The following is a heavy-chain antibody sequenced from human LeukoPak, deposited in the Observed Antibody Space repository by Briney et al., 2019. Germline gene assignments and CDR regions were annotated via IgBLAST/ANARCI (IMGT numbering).Heavy chain of an antibody. D-gene: IGHD1-1*01. CDR1: GFTFSIYA. V-gene: IGHV3-23*01. Sequence: PGGSLRLSCAASGFTFSIYAMSWVRQAPGKGLEWVSTVSGSGHSTFYADSVKGRFTISRDNAKNSLYLQMNSLRAEDTAVYYCVRGGELEDWGQGTLVTVSS. CDR3: VRGGELED. J-gene: IGHJ4*02. CDR2: VSGSGHST.